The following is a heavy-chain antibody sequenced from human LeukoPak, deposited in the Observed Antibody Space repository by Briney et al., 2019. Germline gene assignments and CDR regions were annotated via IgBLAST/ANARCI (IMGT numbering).Heavy chain of an antibody. J-gene: IGHJ4*02. CDR1: GFTFGSYG. Sequence: GRSLRLSCAASGFTFGSYGMHWVRQAPGKGLEWVAVISYDGSNKYYADSVKGRFTISRDNSKNTLYLQMNSLRAEDTAVYYCAKGSSIVATILGYWGQGTLVTVSS. CDR3: AKGSSIVATILGY. D-gene: IGHD5-12*01. V-gene: IGHV3-30*18. CDR2: ISYDGSNK.